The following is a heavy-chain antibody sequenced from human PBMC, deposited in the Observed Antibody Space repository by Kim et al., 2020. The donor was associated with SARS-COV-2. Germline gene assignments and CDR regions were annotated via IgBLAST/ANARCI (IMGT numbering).Heavy chain of an antibody. CDR2: IYSGGST. V-gene: IGHV3-53*01. D-gene: IGHD4-17*01. CDR1: GFTVSSNY. CDR3: ARSQPSYGDYGSV. J-gene: IGHJ6*02. Sequence: GGSLRLSCAASGFTVSSNYMSWVRQAPGMGLEWVSVIYSGGSTYYADSVEGRFTISRDNSKNTLYLQMNSLRAEDTAVYYCARSQPSYGDYGSVWGQGTT.